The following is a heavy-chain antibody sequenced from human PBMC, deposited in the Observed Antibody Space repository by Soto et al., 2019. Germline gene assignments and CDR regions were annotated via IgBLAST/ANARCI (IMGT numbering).Heavy chain of an antibody. CDR2: IYYSGST. CDR3: MLGSGWKDFDY. Sequence: SETMSLTCTFSGLSITSSIYYLSWIRQPPGKGLEWIGNIYYSGSTYYNPSLKSRVTISVDTSKNQFSLKLSSVTAADTAVYYCMLGSGWKDFDYWGQGTLVTVSS. CDR1: GLSITSSIYY. V-gene: IGHV4-39*01. D-gene: IGHD3-22*01. J-gene: IGHJ4*02.